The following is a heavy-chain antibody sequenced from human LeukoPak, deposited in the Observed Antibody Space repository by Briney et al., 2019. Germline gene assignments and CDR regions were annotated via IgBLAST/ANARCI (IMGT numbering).Heavy chain of an antibody. V-gene: IGHV3-23*01. CDR3: AKGLAGPPRVAFDI. CDR2: ISGSGGST. D-gene: IGHD3-16*01. Sequence: GGSLRLSCAASGFTFSSYEMNWVRQAPGKGLEWVSHISGSGGSTYYADSVKGRFTISRDNSKNTLYLQMNSLRAEDTAAYYCAKGLAGPPRVAFDIWGQGTMVTVSS. CDR1: GFTFSSYE. J-gene: IGHJ3*02.